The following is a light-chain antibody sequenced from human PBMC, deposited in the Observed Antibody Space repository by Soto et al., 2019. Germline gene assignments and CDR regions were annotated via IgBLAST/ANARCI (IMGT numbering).Light chain of an antibody. CDR1: SSDVGGYNY. CDR2: EVS. CDR3: SSYAGSNNYV. Sequence: QSALTQPPSASGSPGQSVTISCTGTSSDVGGYNYVSWYQQHPGKAPKVMIYEVSKRPSGVPDRFSGSKSGNTASLTVSGLQADDEADYYCSSYAGSNNYVFGTGTKLTVL. J-gene: IGLJ1*01. V-gene: IGLV2-8*01.